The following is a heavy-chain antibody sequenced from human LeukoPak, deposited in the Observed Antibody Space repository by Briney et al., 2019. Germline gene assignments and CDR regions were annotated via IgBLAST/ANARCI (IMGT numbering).Heavy chain of an antibody. D-gene: IGHD3-10*01. V-gene: IGHV3-30*02. CDR3: AKDQYVLLWFGELTE. CDR2: IRSDGSNK. J-gene: IGHJ4*02. CDR1: GFTFSSYG. Sequence: GGSLRLSCAASGFTFSSYGIYWIRQVPGKGLEWVAFIRSDGSNKDYADSVKGRFTISRDNSKNTLYLQMNSLRAEDTAVYYCAKDQYVLLWFGELTEWGQGTLVTVSS.